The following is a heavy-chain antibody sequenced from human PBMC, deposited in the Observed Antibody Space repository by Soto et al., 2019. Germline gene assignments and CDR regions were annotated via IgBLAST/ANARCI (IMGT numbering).Heavy chain of an antibody. CDR1: GGSISSYY. CDR3: ARCPSLVVPAAKVPLENWFDP. J-gene: IGHJ5*02. D-gene: IGHD2-2*01. V-gene: IGHV4-59*08. Sequence: PSETLSLTCTVSGGSISSYYWSWIRQPPGKGLEWIGYIYYSGSTNYNPSLKSRVTISVDTSKNQFSLKLSSVTAADTAVYYCARCPSLVVPAAKVPLENWFDPWGQGTLVTVSS. CDR2: IYYSGST.